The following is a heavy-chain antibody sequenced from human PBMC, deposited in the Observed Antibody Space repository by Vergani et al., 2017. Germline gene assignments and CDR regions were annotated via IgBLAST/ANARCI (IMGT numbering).Heavy chain of an antibody. D-gene: IGHD3-9*01. CDR1: GFTFSSYA. J-gene: IGHJ4*02. CDR3: AKDTSYYDILTMDY. Sequence: QVQLVESGGGVVQPGRSLRLSCAASGFTFSSYAMHWVRQAPGKGLEWVAVISYDGSNKYYADSVKGRFTISRDNSKNTLYLQMNSLRAEDTAVYYCAKDTSYYDILTMDYWGQGTLVTVSS. CDR2: ISYDGSNK. V-gene: IGHV3-30*04.